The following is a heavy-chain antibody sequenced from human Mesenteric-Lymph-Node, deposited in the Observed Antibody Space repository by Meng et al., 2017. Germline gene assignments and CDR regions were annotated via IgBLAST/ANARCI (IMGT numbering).Heavy chain of an antibody. V-gene: IGHV4-59*01. D-gene: IGHD3-22*01. CDR3: ARGTSEIYDSSGYYYVGAYYFDY. J-gene: IGHJ4*02. CDR2: IYYSGST. CDR1: GGSISSYY. Sequence: GSLRLSCTVSGGSISSYYWSWIRQPPGKGLEWIGYIYYSGSTNYNPSLKSRVTISVDTSKNQFSLKLSSVTAADTAVYYCARGTSEIYDSSGYYYVGAYYFDYWGQGTLVTVSS.